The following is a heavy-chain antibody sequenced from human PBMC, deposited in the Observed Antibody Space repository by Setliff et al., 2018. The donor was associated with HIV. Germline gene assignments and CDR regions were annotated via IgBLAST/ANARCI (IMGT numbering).Heavy chain of an antibody. Sequence: LRLSCVASGFSFRSYAMTWVRQAPGKGLEWVSVITGSGGTIYQTDSVRGRFTVSRDNSKNTLYLQMNNLRVEDTAVYYCAKDPNGDYVGAFDSWGPGTMVTVSS. CDR2: ITGSGGTI. V-gene: IGHV3-23*01. CDR1: GFSFRSYA. D-gene: IGHD4-17*01. J-gene: IGHJ3*01. CDR3: AKDPNGDYVGAFDS.